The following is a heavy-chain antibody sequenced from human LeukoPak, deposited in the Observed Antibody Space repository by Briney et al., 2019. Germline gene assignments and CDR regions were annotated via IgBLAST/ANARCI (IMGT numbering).Heavy chain of an antibody. D-gene: IGHD3-22*01. Sequence: PGRSLRLSCAASGFTFSSYAMHWVRQAPGKGLEWEAVISYDGSNKYYADSVKGRFTISRDNSKNTLYLQMNSLRAEDTAVYYCARDLGDYYDSSGYYWGQGTLVTVSS. V-gene: IGHV3-30-3*01. CDR2: ISYDGSNK. CDR1: GFTFSSYA. J-gene: IGHJ4*02. CDR3: ARDLGDYYDSSGYY.